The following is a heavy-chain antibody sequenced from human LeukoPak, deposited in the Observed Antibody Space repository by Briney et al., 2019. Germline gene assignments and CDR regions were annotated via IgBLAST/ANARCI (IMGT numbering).Heavy chain of an antibody. D-gene: IGHD1-26*01. CDR1: GYTFASYG. Sequence: ASVKVSCKTSGYTFASYGISGVRQVPGQGLEWMGWISAYTGNTNYAQNLQGRVTMTTDTSTRTAYMDLRSLRSDDTAVYYCARDLIVGATLAGGHDAFDIWGQGTMVTVSS. J-gene: IGHJ3*02. CDR2: ISAYTGNT. CDR3: ARDLIVGATLAGGHDAFDI. V-gene: IGHV1-18*01.